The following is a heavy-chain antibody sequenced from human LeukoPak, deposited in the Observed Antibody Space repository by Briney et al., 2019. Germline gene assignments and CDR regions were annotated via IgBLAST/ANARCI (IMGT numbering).Heavy chain of an antibody. V-gene: IGHV3-23*01. Sequence: PGGSLRLSCAASGFTFSIYAMTWVRRASGKGLEWSSTITSGGGTTYSADSVKGRFTISRDNSKNTLYLQMNSLRAEDTAVYYCAKGRGQLYNFDYWGQGALVTVSS. CDR3: AKGRGQLYNFDY. J-gene: IGHJ4*02. CDR1: GFTFSIYA. D-gene: IGHD1-1*01. CDR2: ITSGGGTT.